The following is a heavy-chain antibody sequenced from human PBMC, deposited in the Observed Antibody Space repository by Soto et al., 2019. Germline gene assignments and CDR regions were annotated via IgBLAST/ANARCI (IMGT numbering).Heavy chain of an antibody. CDR3: VREGARFAGDY. Sequence: QVYLVQSGAEVKKPGASVRISCEASGYTLSRYAMNWVRQAPGQGLEWMGWINRGKGAARSSSTFQARLTITSDTSANLGFMDLTALKVEDTAVYYCVREGARFAGDYWGPGTLFTVS. J-gene: IGHJ4*02. CDR1: GYTLSRYA. CDR2: INRGKGAA. V-gene: IGHV1-3*01. D-gene: IGHD3-10*01.